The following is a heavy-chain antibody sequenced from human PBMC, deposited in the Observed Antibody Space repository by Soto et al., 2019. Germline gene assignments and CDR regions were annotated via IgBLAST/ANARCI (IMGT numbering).Heavy chain of an antibody. V-gene: IGHV3-23*01. J-gene: IGHJ4*02. CDR3: AKEEVTYGVGYYFDY. CDR2: ISGSGGGT. CDR1: GFTFSSYA. D-gene: IGHD2-8*01. Sequence: GGSLRLSCAVSGFTFSSYAMSWVRQAPGKGLEWVSAISGSGGGTYYADSVKGRFTISRDNSKNTLYLQMNSLRAEDTAVYYCAKEEVTYGVGYYFDYWGQGTLVTVSS.